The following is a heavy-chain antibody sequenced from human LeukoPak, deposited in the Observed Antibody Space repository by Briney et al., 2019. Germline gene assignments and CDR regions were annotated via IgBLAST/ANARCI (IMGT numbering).Heavy chain of an antibody. CDR1: GFTFSSYA. CDR3: AKDRAPRFLEWLLPFDAFDI. Sequence: PGGSLRLSCAASGFTFSSYAMSWVRQAPGKGLEWVSAISGSGGSTYYADSVKGRFTISRDNSKNTLYLQMNSLRAEDTAVYYCAKDRAPRFLEWLLPFDAFDIWGQGTMVTVSS. D-gene: IGHD3-3*01. CDR2: ISGSGGST. V-gene: IGHV3-23*01. J-gene: IGHJ3*02.